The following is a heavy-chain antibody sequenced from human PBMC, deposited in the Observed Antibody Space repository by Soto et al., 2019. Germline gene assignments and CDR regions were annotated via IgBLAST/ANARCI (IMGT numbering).Heavy chain of an antibody. J-gene: IGHJ4*02. CDR3: ARGLWGYYDSSGYLDY. CDR2: INHSGST. CDR1: GGSFSGYY. Sequence: KTSETLSLTCAVYGGSFSGYYWSWIRQPPGKGLEWIGEINHSGSTNYNPSLKSRVTISVDTSKNQFSPKLSSVTAADTAVYYCARGLWGYYDSSGYLDYWGQGTLVTVSS. D-gene: IGHD3-22*01. V-gene: IGHV4-34*01.